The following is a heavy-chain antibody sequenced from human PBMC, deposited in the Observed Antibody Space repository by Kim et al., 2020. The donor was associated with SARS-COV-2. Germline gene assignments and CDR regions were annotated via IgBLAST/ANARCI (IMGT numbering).Heavy chain of an antibody. V-gene: IGHV1-2*06. CDR1: GYTFTGYY. J-gene: IGHJ4*02. CDR2: INPNSGGT. CDR3: ARDRGITGTPLDY. D-gene: IGHD1-20*01. Sequence: ASVKVSFKASGYTFTGYYMHWVRQAPGQGLEWMGRINPNSGGTNYAQKFQGRVTMTRDTSISTAYMELSRLRSDDTAVYYCARDRGITGTPLDYWGQGTLVTVSS.